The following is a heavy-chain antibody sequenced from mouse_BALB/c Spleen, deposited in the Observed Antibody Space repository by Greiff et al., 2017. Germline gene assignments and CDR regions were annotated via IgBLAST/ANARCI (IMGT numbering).Heavy chain of an antibody. CDR3: ARSPITTVERYFDV. J-gene: IGHJ1*01. Sequence: VQLHQSGAELVRPGSSVKISCKASGYAFSSYWMNWVKQRPGQGLEWIGQIYPGDGDTNYYGKFKGKATLTADKSSSTAYMQLSSLTSEDSAVYFCARSPITTVERYFDVWGAGTTVTVSS. D-gene: IGHD1-1*01. V-gene: IGHV1-80*01. CDR2: IYPGDGDT. CDR1: GYAFSSYW.